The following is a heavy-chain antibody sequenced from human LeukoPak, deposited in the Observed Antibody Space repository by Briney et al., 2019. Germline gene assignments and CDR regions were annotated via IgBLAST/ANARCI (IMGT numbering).Heavy chain of an antibody. D-gene: IGHD5-18*01. CDR2: IYSTGNT. V-gene: IGHV4-30-4*01. CDR3: ARDSYSYGYGGFDY. CDR1: GGSISSGDRY. Sequence: PSQTLSLTCTVSGGSISSGDRYWSWFRQSPGKGLEWIGYIYSTGNTYYNPSLKSRVIISVDTSKNQFSLELNSVTAADTAVYYCARDSYSYGYGGFDYWGQGILVTVSS. J-gene: IGHJ4*02.